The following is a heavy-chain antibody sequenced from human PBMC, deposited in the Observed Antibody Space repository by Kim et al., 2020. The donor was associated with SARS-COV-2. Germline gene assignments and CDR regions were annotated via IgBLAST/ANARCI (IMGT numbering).Heavy chain of an antibody. CDR1: GYTFTSSY. CDR3: ARTGYSSGWYHVEFDP. D-gene: IGHD6-19*01. CDR2: INPNSGGT. J-gene: IGHJ5*02. V-gene: IGHV1-2*02. Sequence: ASVKVSCKASGYTFTSSYMHWVRQAPGQGLEWIGWINPNSGGTNYAQKFQGRVTMTRDTSISTAYMELSRLRSDDTAVYYCARTGYSSGWYHVEFDPCGQGTLVTVSS.